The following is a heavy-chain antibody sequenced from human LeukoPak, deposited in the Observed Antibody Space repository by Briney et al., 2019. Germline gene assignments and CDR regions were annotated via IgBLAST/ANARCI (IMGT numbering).Heavy chain of an antibody. Sequence: ASVKVSCKASGGTFSSYAISWVRQAPGQGLEWMGWMNPNSGNTGYAQKFQGRVTITRNTSISTAYMELSSLRSEDTAVYYCARGRSSSWSTDWFDPWGQGTLVTVSS. D-gene: IGHD6-13*01. CDR2: MNPNSGNT. V-gene: IGHV1-8*03. CDR1: GGTFSSYA. J-gene: IGHJ5*02. CDR3: ARGRSSSWSTDWFDP.